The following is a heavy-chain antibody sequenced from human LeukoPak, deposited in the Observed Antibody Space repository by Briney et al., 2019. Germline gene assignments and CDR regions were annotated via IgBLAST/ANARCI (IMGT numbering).Heavy chain of an antibody. Sequence: GGSLRLSCAASGFTFSSYAMHWVRQAPGKGLEWVAVISYDGSNKYYADSVKGRFTISRDNSKNTLYLQMNSLRAEDTAVYYCARDLFEPLVVVAGGNAFDIWGQGTMVTVSS. D-gene: IGHD3-22*01. CDR3: ARDLFEPLVVVAGGNAFDI. V-gene: IGHV3-30-3*01. J-gene: IGHJ3*02. CDR2: ISYDGSNK. CDR1: GFTFSSYA.